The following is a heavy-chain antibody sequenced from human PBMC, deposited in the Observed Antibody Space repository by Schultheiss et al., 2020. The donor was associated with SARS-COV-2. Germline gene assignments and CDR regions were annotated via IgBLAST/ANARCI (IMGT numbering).Heavy chain of an antibody. J-gene: IGHJ4*02. V-gene: IGHV4-59*01. CDR3: VGPYRVRLDY. CDR1: GASINNND. D-gene: IGHD4-11*01. Sequence: SETLSLTCSVTGASINNNDWGWIRQPPGKALEWIGYFGRTGTTKYNPSLASRVAVSVDTARNQFSLTLTSVTAADTAVYHCVGPYRVRLDYWGQGTLVTVSS. CDR2: FGRTGTT.